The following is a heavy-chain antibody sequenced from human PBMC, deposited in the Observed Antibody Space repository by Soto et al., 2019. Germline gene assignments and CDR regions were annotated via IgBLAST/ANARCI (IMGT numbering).Heavy chain of an antibody. J-gene: IGHJ3*01. D-gene: IGHD2-21*02. CDR3: AKLSLAYCGGDCYSPSTSETFDV. Sequence: QVQLVESGGGVVQPGTSLRLSCVVSGFTFSKYGIHWLRQSPGKGLEWVAVILYDGRKQYYADSVKGRFTISRDNSKTTVYLQMNSLRANDTAVYYCAKLSLAYCGGDCYSPSTSETFDVWGQGTMVTVSS. CDR2: ILYDGRKQ. CDR1: GFTFSKYG. V-gene: IGHV3-30*18.